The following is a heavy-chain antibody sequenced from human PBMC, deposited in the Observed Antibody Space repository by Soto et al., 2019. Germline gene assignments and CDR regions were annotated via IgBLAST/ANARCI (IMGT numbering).Heavy chain of an antibody. J-gene: IGHJ6*04. D-gene: IGHD2-15*01. CDR2: SHYTGST. CDR3: ATLSGSPAVGGVDV. V-gene: IGHV4-59*12. Sequence: QVQLQESGPGLVKPSETLSLTCTVSGGSISNYYWSWVRQPPGKGLEWIGYSHYTGSTNYNPSLKRRVTLTVDTSKRQFSLKLSSVTAADTAVYYCATLSGSPAVGGVDVGGEGTAVIVSS. CDR1: GGSISNYY.